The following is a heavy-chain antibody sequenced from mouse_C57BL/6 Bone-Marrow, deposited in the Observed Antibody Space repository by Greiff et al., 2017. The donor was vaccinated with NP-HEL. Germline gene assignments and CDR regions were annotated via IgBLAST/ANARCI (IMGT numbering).Heavy chain of an antibody. CDR2: INTYSGVP. J-gene: IGHJ2*01. V-gene: IGHV9-3*01. CDR3: ARGGTEYYFDY. D-gene: IGHD3-3*01. CDR1: GYTFTTYG. Sequence: VESGPELKKPGETVKISCKASGYTFTTYGMSWVKQAPGKGLKWMGWINTYSGVPTYADDFKGRFAFSLETSASTAYLQINNLKNEDTATYFCARGGTEYYFDYWGQGTTLTVSS.